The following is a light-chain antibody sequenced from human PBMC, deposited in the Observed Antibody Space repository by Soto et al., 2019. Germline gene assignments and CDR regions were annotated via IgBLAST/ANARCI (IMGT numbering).Light chain of an antibody. CDR1: QDISNY. CDR3: QQYDNHPPLT. J-gene: IGKJ4*01. V-gene: IGKV1-33*01. CDR2: DAS. Sequence: DIQMTPSPSSLSASVADRVTSTCQASQDISNYLNWYQQKPGKAPKLLIYDASNLETGVPSRFRESGSETDFTFTISSLQPEAIATYYCQQYDNHPPLTFGGGTKVEIK.